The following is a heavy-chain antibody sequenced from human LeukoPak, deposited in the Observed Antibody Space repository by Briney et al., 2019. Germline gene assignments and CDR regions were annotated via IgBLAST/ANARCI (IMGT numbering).Heavy chain of an antibody. J-gene: IGHJ5*02. D-gene: IGHD1-26*01. CDR3: ARGRGSWFDH. CDR2: IGTAGDT. Sequence: GGSLRLSCAASGFTFGIYDIHWVRQNTEKGLEWVSAIGTAGDTFYPGSVKGRFIISRENAENSVYLQMNNVRAGDTAVYYCARGRGSWFDHWGQGTLVTVSS. V-gene: IGHV3-13*01. CDR1: GFTFGIYD.